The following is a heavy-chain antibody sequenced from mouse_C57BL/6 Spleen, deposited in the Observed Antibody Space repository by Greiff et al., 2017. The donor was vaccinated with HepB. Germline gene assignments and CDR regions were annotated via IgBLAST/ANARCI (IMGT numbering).Heavy chain of an antibody. CDR3: ARKGYSNYVGYFDY. CDR1: GYAFSSSW. J-gene: IGHJ2*01. Sequence: QVQLKESGPELVKPGASVKISCKASGYAFSSSWMNWVKQRPGKGLEWIGRLYPGDGDTNYNGKFKGKATLTADKSSSTAYMQLSSLTSEDSAVYFWARKGYSNYVGYFDYWGQGTTLTVSS. CDR2: LYPGDGDT. V-gene: IGHV1-82*01. D-gene: IGHD2-5*01.